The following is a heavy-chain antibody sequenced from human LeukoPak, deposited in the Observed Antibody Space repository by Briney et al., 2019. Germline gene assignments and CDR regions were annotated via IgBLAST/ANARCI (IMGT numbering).Heavy chain of an antibody. J-gene: IGHJ4*02. CDR3: VKDMSGTYYFDY. D-gene: IGHD1-26*01. CDR1: GLTFSSYG. Sequence: PGGSLRLSCAVSGLTFSSYGMHWVRQAPGKGLEWVAFIRYDGSNKYYGDSVKGRFTISRDSSKNTLYLQMNSLRAEDTAVYYCVKDMSGTYYFDYWGQGTLVTVSS. V-gene: IGHV3-30*02. CDR2: IRYDGSNK.